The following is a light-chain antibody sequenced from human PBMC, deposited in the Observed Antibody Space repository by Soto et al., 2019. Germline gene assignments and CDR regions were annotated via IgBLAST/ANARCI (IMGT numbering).Light chain of an antibody. CDR3: QHFYTVTVT. CDR1: QTVLRSSNNKNH. J-gene: IGKJ5*01. Sequence: EIVMTQSPDSLAVSLGEGATINCESTQTVLRSSNNKNHLAWYQQKPGQPPKXXISWASTRASGVPDRFSGSGSGTDFTLTISSLQAEDVGVDYCQHFYTVTVTFGQGTRLEIK. CDR2: WAS. V-gene: IGKV4-1*01.